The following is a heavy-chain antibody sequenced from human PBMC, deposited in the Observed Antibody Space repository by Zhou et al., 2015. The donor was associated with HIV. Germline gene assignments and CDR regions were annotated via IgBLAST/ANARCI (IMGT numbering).Heavy chain of an antibody. CDR2: INGNGAIT. CDR3: AKATRISCSGVSCYPLDN. CDR1: GLTLHGYA. V-gene: IGHV3-9*01. Sequence: EVQLVESGGGLVQPGRSLRLSCVGSGLTLHGYAMHWVRQVPGKGLEWVAGINGNGAITDYADSVKGRFTISRDGAKNSLYMQMSSLRAEDTAMYYCAKATRISCSGVSCYPLDNWGQGTLVTVS. J-gene: IGHJ4*02. D-gene: IGHD2-15*01.